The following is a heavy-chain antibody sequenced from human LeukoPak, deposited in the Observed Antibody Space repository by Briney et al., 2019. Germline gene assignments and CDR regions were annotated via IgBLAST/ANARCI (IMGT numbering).Heavy chain of an antibody. CDR3: AELGITMIGGV. V-gene: IGHV3-48*03. CDR2: ISSSGSTV. Sequence: PGGSLRLSCAASGFTFSAYAMSWVRQAPGKGLEWVSYISSSGSTVYYADSVKGRFTISRDNAKNSLYLQMNSLRAEDTAVYYCAELGITMIGGVWGKGTTVTISS. J-gene: IGHJ6*04. D-gene: IGHD3-10*02. CDR1: GFTFSAYA.